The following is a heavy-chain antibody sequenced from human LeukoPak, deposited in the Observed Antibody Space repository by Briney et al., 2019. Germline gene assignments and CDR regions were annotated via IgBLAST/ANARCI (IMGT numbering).Heavy chain of an antibody. CDR1: GYTFTGYY. CDR2: INPNSGGT. D-gene: IGHD3-3*01. CDR3: ARDSFLRFLGWLSETVYYFDY. Sequence: ASVKVSCKASGYTFTGYYMHWVRQAPGQGLEWMGWINPNSGGTNYAQKFQGRVTMTRDTSISTAYMELSRLRSDDTAVYYCARDSFLRFLGWLSETVYYFDYWGQGTLVTVSS. J-gene: IGHJ4*02. V-gene: IGHV1-2*02.